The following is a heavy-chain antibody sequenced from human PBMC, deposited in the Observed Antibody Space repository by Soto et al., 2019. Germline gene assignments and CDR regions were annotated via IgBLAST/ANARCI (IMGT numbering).Heavy chain of an antibody. CDR3: AASRAYDSSDYSGFHSGMDV. CDR2: LSWNGVTI. Sequence: EVPLVESGGDLVQPGRSLRLSCAASGFTFDDYAMHWVRQVPGRGLQWVSGLSWNGVTIGYAASVKGRFTVSRDNAKKSLYLQMSGLRPDDTALYYCAASRAYDSSDYSGFHSGMDVWGLGTTVTVS. V-gene: IGHV3-9*01. J-gene: IGHJ6*02. CDR1: GFTFDDYA. D-gene: IGHD3-22*01.